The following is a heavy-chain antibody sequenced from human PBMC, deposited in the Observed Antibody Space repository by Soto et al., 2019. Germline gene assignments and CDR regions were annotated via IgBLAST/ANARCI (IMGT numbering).Heavy chain of an antibody. D-gene: IGHD6-19*01. CDR3: ASIAVAGTRFDY. CDR1: GGSISSSNW. Sequence: QVQLQESGPGLVKPSGTLSLTCAVSGGSISSSNWWSWVRQPPGKGLEWIGEIYHSGSTNYNPSPQSRVTISVDKSKIQSSLKLSFVTAADTAVYDCASIAVAGTRFDYWGQGTLVTVSS. J-gene: IGHJ4*02. CDR2: IYHSGST. V-gene: IGHV4-4*02.